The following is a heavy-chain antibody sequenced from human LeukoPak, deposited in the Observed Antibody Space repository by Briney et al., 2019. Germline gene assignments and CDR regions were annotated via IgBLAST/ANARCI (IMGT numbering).Heavy chain of an antibody. D-gene: IGHD3-9*01. J-gene: IGHJ5*02. CDR3: ARGGYDILTGYLSGWFDP. CDR1: GGSISSYY. V-gene: IGHV4-59*01. CDR2: IYYSGST. Sequence: PSETLSLTCTVSGGSISSYYWSWIRQPPGKGLEWIGYIYYSGSTNYNPSLKSRVTISVDTSKNQFSLKLSSVTAADTAVYYCARGGYDILTGYLSGWFDPWGQGTLVTVSS.